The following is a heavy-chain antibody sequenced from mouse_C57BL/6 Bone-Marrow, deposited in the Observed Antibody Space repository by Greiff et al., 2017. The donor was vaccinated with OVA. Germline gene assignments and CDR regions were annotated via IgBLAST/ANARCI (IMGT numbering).Heavy chain of an antibody. CDR3: ARQAGYAMDY. CDR2: ISGGGGNT. Sequence: EVKLMESGGGLVKPGGSLKLSCAASGFTFSSYTMSWVRQTPEKRLEWVATISGGGGNTYYPDSVKGRFTISRDNAKNTLYLQMSSLRSEDTALYYCARQAGYAMDYWGQGTSVTVSS. CDR1: GFTFSSYT. V-gene: IGHV5-9*01. J-gene: IGHJ4*01.